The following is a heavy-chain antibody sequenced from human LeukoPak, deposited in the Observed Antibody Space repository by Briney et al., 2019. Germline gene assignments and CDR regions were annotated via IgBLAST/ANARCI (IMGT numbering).Heavy chain of an antibody. J-gene: IGHJ6*02. CDR1: GFTFSSYE. D-gene: IGHD3-22*01. CDR2: ISSSGSTI. Sequence: GGCLRLSCAASGFTFSSYEMNWVRQAPGKGLEWVSYISSSGSTIYYADSVKGRFTISRDNAKNSLYLQMNSLRAEDTAVYYCARDYYYDSSTYYDYGMDVWGQGTTVTVSS. V-gene: IGHV3-48*03. CDR3: ARDYYYDSSTYYDYGMDV.